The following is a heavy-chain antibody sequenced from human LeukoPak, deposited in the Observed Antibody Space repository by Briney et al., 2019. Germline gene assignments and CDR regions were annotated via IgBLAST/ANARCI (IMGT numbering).Heavy chain of an antibody. CDR3: ARGSSGWFSIDY. V-gene: IGHV4-4*07. CDR1: GGSISNYY. Sequence: SETLSLTCTVSGGSISNYYWSWIRQAAGKGLEWIGRIYSSGSTNYTPSLKSRVTMSVDTSKNQFSLNLNSPTAADTAVYYCARGSSGWFSIDYWGQGILVTVSS. J-gene: IGHJ4*02. CDR2: IYSSGST. D-gene: IGHD6-19*01.